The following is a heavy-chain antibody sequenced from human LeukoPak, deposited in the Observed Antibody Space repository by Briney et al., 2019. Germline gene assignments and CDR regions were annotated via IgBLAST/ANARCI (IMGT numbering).Heavy chain of an antibody. J-gene: IGHJ4*02. CDR3: TTGFLSSKYYYEPGTTGPNGY. CDR2: IKSKTDGGTT. D-gene: IGHD3-22*01. V-gene: IGHV3-15*01. CDR1: GFTFSNAW. Sequence: PGGSLRLSCAASGFTFSNAWMSWVRQAPGKGLEWVGRIKSKTDGGTTDYAAPVKGRFTISRDDSKNTLYLQMNSLKTEDTAVYYCTTGFLSSKYYYEPGTTGPNGYWGQGTLVTVSS.